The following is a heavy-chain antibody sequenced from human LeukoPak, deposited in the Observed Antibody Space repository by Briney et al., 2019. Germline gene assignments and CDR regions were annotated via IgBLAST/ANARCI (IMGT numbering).Heavy chain of an antibody. V-gene: IGHV4-39*07. Sequence: PSETLSLTCTVSGGSISSSSYYWGWIRQPPGKGLEWIGSIYYSGSIYYNPSLKSRVTMSVDTSKNQFSLKLSSVTVADTAVYYCARRLGGSGWSEFDYWGQGTLVTVSS. D-gene: IGHD6-19*01. CDR1: GGSISSSSYY. CDR2: IYYSGSI. CDR3: ARRLGGSGWSEFDY. J-gene: IGHJ4*02.